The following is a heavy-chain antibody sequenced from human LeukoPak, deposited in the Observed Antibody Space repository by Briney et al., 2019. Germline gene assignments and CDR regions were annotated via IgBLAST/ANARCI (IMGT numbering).Heavy chain of an antibody. CDR1: GYTFTSYD. CDR2: MNPNSGNT. V-gene: IGHV1-8*01. Sequence: ASVKVSCKASGYTFTSYDINWVRQATGQGLEWMGWMNPNSGNTGYAQKFQGRVTMTRNTSISTAYMELSSLRSEDTAVYYCARGADCSSTSRRHTIYYYYGMDVWGQGTTVTVSS. J-gene: IGHJ6*02. CDR3: ARGADCSSTSRRHTIYYYYGMDV. D-gene: IGHD2-2*01.